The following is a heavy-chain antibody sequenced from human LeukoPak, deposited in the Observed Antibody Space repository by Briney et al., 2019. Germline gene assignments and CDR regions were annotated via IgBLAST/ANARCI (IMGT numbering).Heavy chain of an antibody. D-gene: IGHD3-22*01. V-gene: IGHV3-21*01. CDR2: ISSSSSYI. CDR3: ARSATKYYYDSSGYGFDY. CDR1: GFPFSSYS. Sequence: GGSLRLSCAASGFPFSSYSMNWVRQAPGKGLEWVSSISSSSSYIYYADSVKGRFTISRDNAKNSLYLQMNSLRAEDTAVYYCARSATKYYYDSSGYGFDYWGQGTLVTVPS. J-gene: IGHJ4*02.